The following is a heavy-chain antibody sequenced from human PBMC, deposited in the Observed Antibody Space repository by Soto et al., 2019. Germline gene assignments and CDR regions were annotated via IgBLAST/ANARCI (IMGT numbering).Heavy chain of an antibody. CDR3: STEDVVAATDY. J-gene: IGHJ4*02. D-gene: IGHD2-15*01. V-gene: IGHV4-4*02. CDR2: IYHSGST. CDR1: GGSISSSNW. Sequence: SETLSLTCAVSGGSISSSNWWCWVRQPPGKGLEWIGEIYHSGSTNYNPSLKSRVTISVDKSKNQFSLKLSSVTAADTAVYYCSTEDVVAATDYLGQGTLVTGSS.